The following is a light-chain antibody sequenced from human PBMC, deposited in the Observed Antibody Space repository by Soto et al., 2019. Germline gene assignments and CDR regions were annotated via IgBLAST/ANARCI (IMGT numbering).Light chain of an antibody. J-gene: IGKJ1*01. CDR1: QSVSSNQ. CDR3: QQYGGSST. V-gene: IGKV3-20*01. CDR2: GAS. Sequence: EIVLTQSPGTLSLSPGERATLSCRASQSVSSNQLAWYQQKPGQAPSLLIYGASSRATGVPDRFSGSGSGTDFTLTISRLEPEDYAVYFCQQYGGSSTFGQGTKVDI.